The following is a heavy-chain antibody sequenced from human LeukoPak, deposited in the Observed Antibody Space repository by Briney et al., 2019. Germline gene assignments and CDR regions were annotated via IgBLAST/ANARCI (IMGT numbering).Heavy chain of an antibody. V-gene: IGHV3-7*01. D-gene: IGHD6-13*01. J-gene: IGHJ6*03. Sequence: GGSLRLSCAASGFTFSSYSMSWVRQAPGKGLEWVATIKPDGRDTYYVDSVKGRFTISRDNGKNSLYLQMNSLRAEDTAVYYCASDKTAQLDNYYYYMDVWGKGTTVTISS. CDR2: IKPDGRDT. CDR3: ASDKTAQLDNYYYYMDV. CDR1: GFTFSSYS.